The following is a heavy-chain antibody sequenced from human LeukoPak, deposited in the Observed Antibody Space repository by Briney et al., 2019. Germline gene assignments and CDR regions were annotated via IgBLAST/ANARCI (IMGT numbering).Heavy chain of an antibody. CDR2: GST. J-gene: IGHJ4*02. CDR3: ARTLQYFDY. V-gene: IGHV4-34*01. D-gene: IGHD4-11*01. Sequence: GSTNYNSSLKSRVTISVDTSKNQFSLKLSSVTAADTAVYYCARTLQYFDYWGQGTLVTVSS.